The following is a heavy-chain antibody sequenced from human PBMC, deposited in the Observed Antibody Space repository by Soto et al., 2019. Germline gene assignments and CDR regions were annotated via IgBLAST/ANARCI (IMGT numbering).Heavy chain of an antibody. D-gene: IGHD5-12*01. CDR2: LDWADDK. J-gene: IGHJ4*02. CDR3: ARRRDGYNDCDY. CDR1: GFSVRTSGVG. V-gene: IGHV2-5*02. Sequence: QITLKESGPTLVKPTQTLTLTCTFSGFSVRTSGVGVGWFRQPPGQALEWLALLDWADDKRHSPSLESRLTITKDPSKNQVVLTMTNMDPVDTATYYCARRRDGYNDCDYWGQGTQVTVSS.